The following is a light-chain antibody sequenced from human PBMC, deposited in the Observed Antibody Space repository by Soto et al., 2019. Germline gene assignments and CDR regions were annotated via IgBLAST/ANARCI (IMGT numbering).Light chain of an antibody. Sequence: DIQMTQSPSTLSAFVGDRVTVTCRASQSISSWLAWYQQKPGKAPKLLIYDASSLEGGVPSRFSGSGSGTEFTLTISSLQPDDFATYYCQQYNRYSTWTFGQGTKVEIK. J-gene: IGKJ1*01. CDR3: QQYNRYSTWT. CDR2: DAS. CDR1: QSISSW. V-gene: IGKV1-5*01.